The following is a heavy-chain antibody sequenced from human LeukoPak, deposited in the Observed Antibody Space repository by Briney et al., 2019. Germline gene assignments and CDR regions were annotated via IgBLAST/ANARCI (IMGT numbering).Heavy chain of an antibody. V-gene: IGHV3-11*05. CDR2: ISSSSSYT. J-gene: IGHJ6*02. D-gene: IGHD1-26*01. CDR1: GGSISSYY. CDR3: ARAPIYSGSYYHYYYGMDV. Sequence: LSLTCTVSGGSISSYYWSWIRQAPGKGLEWVSYISSSSSYTNYADSVKGRFTISRDNAKNSLYLQMNSLRAEDTAVYYCARAPIYSGSYYHYYYGMDVWGQGTTVTVSS.